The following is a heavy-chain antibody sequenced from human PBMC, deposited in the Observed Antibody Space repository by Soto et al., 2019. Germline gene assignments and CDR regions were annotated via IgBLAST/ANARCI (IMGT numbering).Heavy chain of an antibody. V-gene: IGHV1-69*13. CDR1: GGTFSSYA. J-gene: IGHJ4*01. D-gene: IGHD3-22*01. CDR2: TIPIFGTA. CDR3: ARGDCDYDSSGYYGGFSY. Sequence: SVKVSCKASGGTFSSYAISWVRQAPGQGIEWMGGTIPIFGTANYAQKFQGRVTITADESTRTAYMEMSRLRSEDTAAYYCARGDCDYDSSGYYGGFSYWGQGTRFTVAS.